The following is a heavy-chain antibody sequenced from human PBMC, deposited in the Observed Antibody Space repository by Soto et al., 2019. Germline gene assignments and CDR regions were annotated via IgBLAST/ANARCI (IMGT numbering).Heavy chain of an antibody. CDR2: IDPSDSYT. J-gene: IGHJ6*02. V-gene: IGHV5-10-1*01. Sequence: GESLKISCKGSGYSFITSWITWVRQMPGKDMEWMGRIDPSDSYTDYSPSFQGHVTISADKSISTAYLQWSSLKASGTAMYYCARPAFSSSSPHYCGMDVWGQGTTVTVSS. CDR1: GYSFITSW. D-gene: IGHD6-13*01. CDR3: ARPAFSSSSPHYCGMDV.